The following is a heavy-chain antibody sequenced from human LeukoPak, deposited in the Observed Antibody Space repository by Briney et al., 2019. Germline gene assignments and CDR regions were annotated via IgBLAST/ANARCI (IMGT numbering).Heavy chain of an antibody. CDR1: EFSFSNYF. D-gene: IGHD1-14*01. Sequence: GGSLRLSCEASEFSFSNYFMSWIRQAPGKGLEWVSYITNSGRSTNYADAVKGRFTISRDNAKKSVYLEMTDLRAEDTAVYYCAREASGNHHVFDSWGQGTLVTVSS. CDR2: ITNSGRST. CDR3: AREASGNHHVFDS. J-gene: IGHJ4*02. V-gene: IGHV3-11*04.